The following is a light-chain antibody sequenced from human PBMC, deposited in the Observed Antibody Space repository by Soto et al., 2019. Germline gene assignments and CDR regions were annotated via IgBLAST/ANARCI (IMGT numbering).Light chain of an antibody. J-gene: IGKJ1*01. CDR2: AAS. Sequence: EIVLTKSPATLSVSPGERATLSCRASQSLSFNLAWYQQKPGQAPRLLIYAASTRATGIPARFSGSGSGTEFTLTISSLQSEDFAVYYCQQYYRWPQTFGQGTKVDIK. CDR1: QSLSFN. V-gene: IGKV3-15*01. CDR3: QQYYRWPQT.